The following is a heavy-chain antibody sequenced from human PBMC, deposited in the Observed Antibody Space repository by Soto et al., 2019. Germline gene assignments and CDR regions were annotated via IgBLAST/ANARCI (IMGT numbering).Heavy chain of an antibody. D-gene: IGHD3-10*01. J-gene: IGHJ4*02. CDR1: GGTFTSYT. Sequence: QVQLVQSGAEVKMPGSSVKVSCTASGGTFTSYTFSWVRQVPGQGLEWMGRIIPILRMADFAQKFQGRVTINADESTSTVYMKLSSLRSEETAVYYCATSYGSGSAHVDYWGQGTLVTVS. CDR2: IIPILRMA. CDR3: ATSYGSGSAHVDY. V-gene: IGHV1-69*02.